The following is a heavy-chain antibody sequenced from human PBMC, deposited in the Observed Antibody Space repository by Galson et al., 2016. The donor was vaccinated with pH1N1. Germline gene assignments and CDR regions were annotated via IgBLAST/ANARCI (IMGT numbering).Heavy chain of an antibody. V-gene: IGHV3-30*18. CDR3: AKDQSVFDLPIDY. D-gene: IGHD3-9*01. CDR2: ISYDGSDK. Sequence: SLRLSCAASGFRFSSYGMHWVRQAPGKGLEWVAGISYDGSDKFYADSVKGRFTISRDNSKNTLYLLMDSLRYDDTAVHYCAKDQSVFDLPIDYWGQGTLVSVSS. J-gene: IGHJ4*02. CDR1: GFRFSSYG.